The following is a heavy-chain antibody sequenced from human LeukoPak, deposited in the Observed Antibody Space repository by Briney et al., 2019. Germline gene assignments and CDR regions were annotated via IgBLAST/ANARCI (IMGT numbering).Heavy chain of an antibody. CDR3: ARDPWVGSTSLH. V-gene: IGHV3-53*05. J-gene: IGHJ4*02. D-gene: IGHD1-26*01. Sequence: GGSLRLSCVPSGFSVSSNYITWARQPPGKALEWVSLLYSDDSAYYPDSVKGRFTISRDRSQKALYLQMDSLRPEDTAIYYCARDPWVGSTSLHWGQGIQVTVSS. CDR2: LYSDDSA. CDR1: GFSVSSNY.